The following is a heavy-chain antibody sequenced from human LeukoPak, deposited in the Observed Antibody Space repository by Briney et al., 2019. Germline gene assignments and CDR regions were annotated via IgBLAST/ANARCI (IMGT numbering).Heavy chain of an antibody. CDR2: ISSSGSTI. D-gene: IGHD2-15*01. CDR3: ARVLVVAAAFDY. CDR1: GFTFSSYE. V-gene: IGHV3-48*03. J-gene: IGHJ4*02. Sequence: GGSLRLSCAASGFTFSSYEMNRVRQAPGKGLEWVSYISSSGSTIYYADSVKGRFTISRDNAKNSLYLQMNSLRAEDTAVYYCARVLVVAAAFDYWGQGTLVTVSS.